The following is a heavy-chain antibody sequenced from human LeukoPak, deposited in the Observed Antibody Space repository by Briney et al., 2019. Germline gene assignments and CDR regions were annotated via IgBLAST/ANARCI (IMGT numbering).Heavy chain of an antibody. CDR1: GFTFSSYA. CDR2: TSGSGGST. J-gene: IGHJ4*02. Sequence: GGSLRLSCAASGFTFSSYAMSWVRQAPGKGLEWVSSTSGSGGSTYYADYVKGRFTISRDNSKNTLDLQMNSLRAEDTAVYYCAKSSLVTPYDYWGQGTLVSVSS. CDR3: AKSSLVTPYDY. D-gene: IGHD2-15*01. V-gene: IGHV3-23*01.